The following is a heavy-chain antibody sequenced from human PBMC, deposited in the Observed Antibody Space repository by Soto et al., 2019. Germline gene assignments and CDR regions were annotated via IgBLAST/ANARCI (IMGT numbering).Heavy chain of an antibody. J-gene: IGHJ6*02. Sequence: SETLSLTCTVSGGSISSYYWSWIRQPPGKGLEWIGYIYYSGSTNYNPSLKSRVTISVDTSKNQFSLKLSSVTAADTAVYYCAASCVGCGGFNYYGMDVWGQGTTVTV. CDR3: AASCVGCGGFNYYGMDV. V-gene: IGHV4-59*08. CDR2: IYYSGST. D-gene: IGHD2-21*01. CDR1: GGSISSYY.